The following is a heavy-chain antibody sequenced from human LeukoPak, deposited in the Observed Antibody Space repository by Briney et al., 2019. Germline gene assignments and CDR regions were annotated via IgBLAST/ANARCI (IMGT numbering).Heavy chain of an antibody. J-gene: IGHJ4*02. D-gene: IGHD3-22*01. V-gene: IGHV3-23*01. CDR1: GFTFKNFA. CDR2: ITDSGDAT. CDR3: TRGYYDGSGYLPH. Sequence: TGGSLRLSCAAPGFTFKNFAMAWVRQAPGKRLEWVASITDSGDATGYTESVKGRFTMTRDNSQGTVWLQMNSLRVEDTAVYYCTRGYYDGSGYLPHWGQGTLVAVSS.